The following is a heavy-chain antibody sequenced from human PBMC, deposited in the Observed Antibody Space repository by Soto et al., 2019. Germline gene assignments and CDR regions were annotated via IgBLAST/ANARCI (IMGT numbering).Heavy chain of an antibody. Sequence: EVQLVESGGGLVKPGGSLRLSCAASGLTFSYAWLTWVRQAPGAGLEWVGRIKSKTDGETRDYAAPVKGRVTISRDDSRNTLYLQMNSLRIEDTGVYYCATSDSAWDYYGMDVWGQGTTVTVSS. CDR1: GLTFSYAW. V-gene: IGHV3-15*01. CDR3: ATSDSAWDYYGMDV. D-gene: IGHD6-19*01. CDR2: IKSKTDGETR. J-gene: IGHJ6*02.